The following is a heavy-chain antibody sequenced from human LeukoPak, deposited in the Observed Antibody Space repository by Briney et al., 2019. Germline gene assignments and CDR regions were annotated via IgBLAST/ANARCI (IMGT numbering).Heavy chain of an antibody. D-gene: IGHD6-19*01. CDR1: EFPLSTNA. J-gene: IGHJ3*02. V-gene: IGHV3-23*01. CDR2: ITGSGGTT. Sequence: PGGSLRLSCQASEFPLSTNALSWVGRPPGKGWEWFSAITGSGGTTYYADSVKGRFTISRDNSKNTLYLQMNSLRAEDTAVYYCAKGGYDSGWAFDIWGQGTMVTVSS. CDR3: AKGGYDSGWAFDI.